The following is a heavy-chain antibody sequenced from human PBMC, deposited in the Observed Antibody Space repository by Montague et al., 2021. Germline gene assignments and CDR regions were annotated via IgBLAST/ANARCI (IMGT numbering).Heavy chain of an antibody. J-gene: IGHJ5*02. V-gene: IGHV2-5*02. CDR1: GFSLRTTGVG. CDR2: IYWDDVK. Sequence: VKPTQTLTLTCTFSGFSLRTTGVGVGWIRQPPGKALEWLALIYWDDVKRYSPDLKSRLTISKDTAKNQVVLKVTNMDPVDTATYYCAHTLFGAPYNSVDPWGQGMLVTVSS. CDR3: AHTLFGAPYNSVDP. D-gene: IGHD5-24*01.